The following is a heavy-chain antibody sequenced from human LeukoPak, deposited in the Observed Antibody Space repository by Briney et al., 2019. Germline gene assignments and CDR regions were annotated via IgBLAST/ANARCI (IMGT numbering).Heavy chain of an antibody. Sequence: ASVKVSCKASGYTFTGYYMHWVRQAPGHGLKWMGRINPNNRGTNYAQKFRGRVTMTRDTSISTAYMELSRLRSDDTAVYYCARDHCSSTSCYGSLAYWGQGTLVTVSS. J-gene: IGHJ4*02. D-gene: IGHD2-2*01. CDR3: ARDHCSSTSCYGSLAY. V-gene: IGHV1-2*06. CDR2: INPNNRGT. CDR1: GYTFTGYY.